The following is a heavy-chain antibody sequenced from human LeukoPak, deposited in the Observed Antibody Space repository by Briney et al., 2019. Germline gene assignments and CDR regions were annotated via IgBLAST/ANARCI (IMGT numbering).Heavy chain of an antibody. V-gene: IGHV3-30-3*01. D-gene: IGHD3-10*01. CDR1: GFAFSSYA. CDR2: ISYDGSNK. Sequence: GGSLRLSCAASGFAFSSYAMHWVRQAPGKGLEWVAVISYDGSNKYYADSVKGRFTISRDNSKNTLYLQMNSLRAEDTAGYYCARDGPMVRGVIIGYYYGMDVWGQGTTVTVSS. J-gene: IGHJ6*02. CDR3: ARDGPMVRGVIIGYYYGMDV.